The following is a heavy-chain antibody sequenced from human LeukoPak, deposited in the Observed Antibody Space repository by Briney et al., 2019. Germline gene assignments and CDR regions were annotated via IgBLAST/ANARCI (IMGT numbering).Heavy chain of an antibody. V-gene: IGHV4-38-2*02. CDR1: GYSISSGYY. D-gene: IGHD3-10*01. J-gene: IGHJ4*02. CDR2: IYHSGST. Sequence: SETLSLTCTVSGYSISSGYYWGWIRQPPGKGLEWIGSIYHSGSTYYNPSLKSRVTISVDTSKNQFSLKLSSVTAADTAVYYYARLPYYYGSGSYEFDYWGQGTLVTVSS. CDR3: ARLPYYYGSGSYEFDY.